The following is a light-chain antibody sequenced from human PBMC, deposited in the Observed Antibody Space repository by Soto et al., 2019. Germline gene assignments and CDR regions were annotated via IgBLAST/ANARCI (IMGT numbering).Light chain of an antibody. CDR3: QQYNSYSGM. V-gene: IGKV1-5*01. J-gene: IGKJ1*01. Sequence: IQMTQSPSTLSASVGDRVTVTCRASQTIGSWLAWYQQKPGRAPKLLIFDASSLESGVPSRFSGNGSGTEFTLTISGLQPDDFASYYCQQYNSYSGMFGQGTKV. CDR2: DAS. CDR1: QTIGSW.